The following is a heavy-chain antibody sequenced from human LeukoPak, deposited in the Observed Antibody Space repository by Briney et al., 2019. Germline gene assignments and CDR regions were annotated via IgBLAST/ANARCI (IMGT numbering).Heavy chain of an antibody. J-gene: IGHJ4*02. CDR3: TGNYYGSGSYADFDY. CDR2: IRYDGSNK. D-gene: IGHD3-10*01. V-gene: IGHV3-30*02. CDR1: GFTFSTYG. Sequence: QPGGSLRLSCAASGFTFSTYGMHWVRQAPGKGLEWVAFIRYDGSNKYYADSVRGRFTISRDNSKNTLYLQMNSLRVEDTAVYYCTGNYYGSGSYADFDYWGQGTLVTVSS.